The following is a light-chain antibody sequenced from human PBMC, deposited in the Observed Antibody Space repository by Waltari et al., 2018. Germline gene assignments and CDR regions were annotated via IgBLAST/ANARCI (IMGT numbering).Light chain of an antibody. Sequence: QSALTQPASVSGSPGQSITITCTGTSSDVGSFNFVSGYQEHPGKAPKLLIYDVVNRPSGVSNRFSGSKSGNTASLTISGLQAEDEADYYCTSYTTGSTLVVFGGGTKLTVL. CDR3: TSYTTGSTLVV. J-gene: IGLJ3*02. CDR2: DVV. CDR1: SSDVGSFNF. V-gene: IGLV2-14*03.